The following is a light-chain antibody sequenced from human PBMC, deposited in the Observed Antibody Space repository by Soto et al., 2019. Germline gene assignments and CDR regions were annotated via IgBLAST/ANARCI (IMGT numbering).Light chain of an antibody. Sequence: DIVLTQTPLSSPVTLGQPASISCRSSQSLVHSDRNTYLSWLQQRPGQPPRLLIYEISNRFSGVPDRFSGSGAGTDFTLKISRVEAEDVGIYYCMQATQFPWTFGQGTKVEIK. CDR2: EIS. CDR3: MQATQFPWT. CDR1: QSLVHSDRNTY. V-gene: IGKV2-24*01. J-gene: IGKJ1*01.